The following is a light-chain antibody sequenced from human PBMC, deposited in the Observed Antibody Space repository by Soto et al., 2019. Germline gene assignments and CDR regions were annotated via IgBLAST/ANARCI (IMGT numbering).Light chain of an antibody. CDR3: QEYNDYSGT. V-gene: IGKV1-5*03. Sequence: DIQMTQSPSTLPAAVGDRVTITCRASQSINSWLAWYQQKPGKAPKLLIYKASNLESGVPSRFSGSRSGTEFTLTISSLQPDDFATYYCQEYNDYSGTFGQGTKVDIK. CDR1: QSINSW. CDR2: KAS. J-gene: IGKJ1*01.